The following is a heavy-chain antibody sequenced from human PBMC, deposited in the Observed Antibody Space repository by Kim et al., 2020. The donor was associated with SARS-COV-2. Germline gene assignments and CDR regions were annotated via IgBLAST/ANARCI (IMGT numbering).Heavy chain of an antibody. CDR3: ARGHRYYYGSGSFNWFDP. D-gene: IGHD3-10*01. Sequence: KTRVTISVDTSKNQFSLKLSSVTAADTSVYYCARGHRYYYGSGSFNWFDPWGQGTLVTVSS. J-gene: IGHJ5*02. V-gene: IGHV4-34*01.